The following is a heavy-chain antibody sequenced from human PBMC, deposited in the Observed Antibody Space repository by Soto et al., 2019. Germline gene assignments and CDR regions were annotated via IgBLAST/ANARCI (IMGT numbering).Heavy chain of an antibody. CDR1: GYSFTSYW. V-gene: IGHV5-10-1*01. CDR2: IDPSDSYT. CDR3: ARQAMVRGVINYGMDV. Sequence: GESLKISCKGSGYSFTSYWISWVRQMPGKGLEWMGRIDPSDSYTNYSPSFQGHVTISADKSISTAYLQWSSLKASDTATYYCARQAMVRGVINYGMDVWGQGTTVTVSS. D-gene: IGHD3-10*01. J-gene: IGHJ6*02.